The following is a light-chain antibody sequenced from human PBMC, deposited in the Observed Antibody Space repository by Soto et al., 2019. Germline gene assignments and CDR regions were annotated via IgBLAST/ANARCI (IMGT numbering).Light chain of an antibody. CDR2: AAS. CDR1: QSISSY. CDR3: QQSYSTPLT. J-gene: IGKJ5*01. V-gene: IGKV1-39*01. Sequence: DIQMTQSPSSLSASVGDRVTITCRASQSISSYLNWYQQKPGKAPKLLIYAASSLQSGVPSRFSGSGSGTDFTLTISSLQPEDFATYYCQQSYSTPLTFGQVTRPGIK.